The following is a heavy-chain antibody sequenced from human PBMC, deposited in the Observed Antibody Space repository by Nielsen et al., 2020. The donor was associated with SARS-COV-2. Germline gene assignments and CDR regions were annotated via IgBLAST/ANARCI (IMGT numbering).Heavy chain of an antibody. CDR2: IIPIFGTV. V-gene: IGHV1-69*13. Sequence: SVKVSCKASGGTFSSYAISWVRQAPGQGLEWMGGIIPIFGTVNYAQKFQGRVTITADESTSTAYMELRSLRSDDTAVYYCARAVGSAFYYYYMDVWGQGTAVTVSS. J-gene: IGHJ6*03. CDR3: ARAVGSAFYYYYMDV. CDR1: GGTFSSYA. D-gene: IGHD2-15*01.